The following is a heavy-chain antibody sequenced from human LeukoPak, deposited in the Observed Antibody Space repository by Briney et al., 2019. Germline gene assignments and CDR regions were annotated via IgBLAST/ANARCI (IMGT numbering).Heavy chain of an antibody. CDR1: AFTASRPW. Sequence: GGSLRPFCTTSAFTASRPWIGWVRLAPGKGLECLPNINQDAGEKYYADSVKGRFTISRDNAKNSMYLQMNSLRAEDTAVYYCARAPIVVVPTRRPTYFDYWGQGTLVTVSS. CDR2: INQDAGEK. D-gene: IGHD2-2*01. J-gene: IGHJ4*02. V-gene: IGHV3-7*01. CDR3: ARAPIVVVPTRRPTYFDY.